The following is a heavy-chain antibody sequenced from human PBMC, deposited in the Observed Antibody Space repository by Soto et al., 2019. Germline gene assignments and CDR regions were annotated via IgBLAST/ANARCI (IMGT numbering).Heavy chain of an antibody. V-gene: IGHV4-30-4*01. CDR3: ARDSPREDYGDYTHLFDY. D-gene: IGHD4-17*01. Sequence: PSETLSLTCTVSGGSISSGDYYWSWIRQPPGKGLEWIGYIYYSGSTYYNPSLKSRVTISVDTSKNQFSLKLSSVTAADTAVYYCARDSPREDYGDYTHLFDYWGQGTLVTVSS. J-gene: IGHJ4*02. CDR1: GGSISSGDYY. CDR2: IYYSGST.